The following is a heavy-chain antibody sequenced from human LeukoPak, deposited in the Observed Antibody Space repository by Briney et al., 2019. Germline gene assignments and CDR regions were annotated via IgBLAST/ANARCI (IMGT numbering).Heavy chain of an antibody. D-gene: IGHD3-3*01. CDR3: ASYDFWSGYTSDH. Sequence: KPSETLSLTCTVSGGSISSGTYYWGWIRQPPGKGLEWIGSIYNSGSTYYNPSLESRVTISVDTSKNQFSLKLSSVTAADTAVYYCASYDFWSGYTSDHWGQGTLVTVSS. CDR2: IYNSGST. J-gene: IGHJ4*02. V-gene: IGHV4-39*01. CDR1: GGSISSGTYY.